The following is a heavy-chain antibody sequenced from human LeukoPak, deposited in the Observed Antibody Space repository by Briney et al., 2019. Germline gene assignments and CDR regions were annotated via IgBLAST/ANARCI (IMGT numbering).Heavy chain of an antibody. CDR1: GFTFSSYW. J-gene: IGHJ4*02. V-gene: IGHV3-7*01. Sequence: QPGGSLRLSCEASGFTFSSYWMNWVRQVPGKGLEWLASVKPDGSDNFYVDSVEGRFTISRDNARYSLFLQMNSLRVEDTAVYYCVRENQLRCWGQGTLVSVSS. D-gene: IGHD5-12*01. CDR2: VKPDGSDN. CDR3: VRENQLRC.